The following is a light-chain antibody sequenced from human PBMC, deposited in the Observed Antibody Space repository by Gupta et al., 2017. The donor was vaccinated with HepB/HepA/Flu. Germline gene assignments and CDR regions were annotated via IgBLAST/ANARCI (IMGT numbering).Light chain of an antibody. CDR3: QSYDSSLSGCV. V-gene: IGLV1-40*01. J-gene: IGLJ3*02. CDR1: ISNIGAGYD. CDR2: GNS. Sequence: QSVLTQPPSVSGPPGQRVTISCTGSISNIGAGYDVHWYQQLPGTAPKLLIYGNSNRPSGVPDRFSGSKSGTSASLAITGLQAEDEADYYCQSYDSSLSGCVFGGGTKLTVL.